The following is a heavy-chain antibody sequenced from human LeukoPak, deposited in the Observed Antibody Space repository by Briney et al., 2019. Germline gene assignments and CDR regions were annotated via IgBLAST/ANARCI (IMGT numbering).Heavy chain of an antibody. CDR3: AREVRAGFGELLRRRDAFDI. CDR2: IKSDGSST. Sequence: PGGSLRLSCAASGFTFSSYWMHWVRQAPGKGLVWVSRIKSDGSSTSYADSVKGRFTISRDNAKNTLYLQMNNLRAEDTAVYYCAREVRAGFGELLRRRDAFDIWGQGTMVTVSS. J-gene: IGHJ3*02. D-gene: IGHD3-10*01. CDR1: GFTFSSYW. V-gene: IGHV3-74*01.